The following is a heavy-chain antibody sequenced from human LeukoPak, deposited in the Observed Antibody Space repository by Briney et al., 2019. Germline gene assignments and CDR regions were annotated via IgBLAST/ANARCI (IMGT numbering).Heavy chain of an antibody. J-gene: IGHJ4*02. CDR3: AKDSGSYGDLYYFDY. CDR2: IRYDGSNK. CDR1: GFTFSSYG. Sequence: GGSLRLSCAASGFTFSSYGMHWVRQAPGKGLEWVAFIRYDGSNKYYADSVKGRFTISRDNSKNTLYLQMNSLRAEDTAVYYCAKDSGSYGDLYYFDYWGQGTLVTASS. D-gene: IGHD4-17*01. V-gene: IGHV3-30*02.